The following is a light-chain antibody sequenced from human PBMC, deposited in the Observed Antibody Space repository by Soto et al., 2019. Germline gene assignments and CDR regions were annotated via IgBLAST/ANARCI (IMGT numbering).Light chain of an antibody. CDR1: QSVDSN. Sequence: IVLTQSPGTLSLSPGEGATLSCRASQSVDSNVAWYQQKPGQAPRLLIYGALARATGIPARFSGSGFGTEFTLTITSLQSEDFAVYYCQQYKDWWTFGQGTKVDIK. V-gene: IGKV3-15*01. CDR3: QQYKDWWT. CDR2: GAL. J-gene: IGKJ1*01.